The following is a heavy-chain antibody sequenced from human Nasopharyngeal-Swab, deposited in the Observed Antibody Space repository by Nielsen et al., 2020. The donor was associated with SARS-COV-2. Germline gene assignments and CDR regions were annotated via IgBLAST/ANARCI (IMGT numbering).Heavy chain of an antibody. CDR1: GGSISSRNYF. D-gene: IGHD3-10*01. CDR2: IYHSGST. CDR3: ARDGVIWFGEMGHNWFDP. V-gene: IGHV4-39*07. J-gene: IGHJ5*02. Sequence: GSLRLSCTVSGGSISSRNYFWGWIRKPPGKGLEWIGSIYHSGSTYYNPSLKSRVTISVDTSKNQFSLKLSSVTAADTAVYYCARDGVIWFGEMGHNWFDPWGQGTLVTVSS.